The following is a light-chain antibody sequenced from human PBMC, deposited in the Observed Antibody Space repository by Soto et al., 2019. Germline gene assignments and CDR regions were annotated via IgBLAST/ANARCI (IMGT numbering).Light chain of an antibody. CDR2: EIS. CDR1: SNDIGDYNY. J-gene: IGLJ1*01. V-gene: IGLV2-14*01. Sequence: QSVLTQPASVSGSAGQSITISCTGTSNDIGDYNYVSWYQQHPGEAPKLMIYEISKRPSGVSNRFSGSKSGNTASLTISGLQAEDEANYYCSSYTSTGTLYVFGTGTKVTVL. CDR3: SSYTSTGTLYV.